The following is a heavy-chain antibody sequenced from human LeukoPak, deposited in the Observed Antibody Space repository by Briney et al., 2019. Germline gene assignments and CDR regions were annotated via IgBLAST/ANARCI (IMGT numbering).Heavy chain of an antibody. J-gene: IGHJ4*02. D-gene: IGHD3-10*01. CDR3: ARDRGGTGDFDY. CDR1: GGTFSSYA. Sequence: GASVKVSCKASGGTFSSYAISWVRQAPGQGLEWMGGIIPIFGTANYAQKFQDRVTITRDTSASTAYMELSSLRSEDTAVYYCARDRGGTGDFDYWGQGTLVTVSS. CDR2: IIPIFGTA. V-gene: IGHV1-69*05.